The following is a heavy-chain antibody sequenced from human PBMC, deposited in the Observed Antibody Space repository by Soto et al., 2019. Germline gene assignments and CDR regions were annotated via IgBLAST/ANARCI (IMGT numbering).Heavy chain of an antibody. D-gene: IGHD1-26*01. CDR2: KSYDGSNK. CDR1: GFTFSSYA. V-gene: IGHV3-30-3*01. J-gene: IGHJ4*02. CDR3: ARDLPDPYYVLDY. Sequence: QVQLVESGGGVVQPGRSLRLSCAASGFTFSSYAMHWVRQAPGKGLEWVAVKSYDGSNKYYADSVKGRFTISRDNSKNTLYLQMNSLRAEDTAVYYCARDLPDPYYVLDYWGQGTLVTVSS.